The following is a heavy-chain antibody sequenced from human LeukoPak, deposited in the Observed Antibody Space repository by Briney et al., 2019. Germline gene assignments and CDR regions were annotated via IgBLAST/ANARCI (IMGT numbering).Heavy chain of an antibody. CDR1: GFTFSDYY. CDR2: ISGSGSTI. V-gene: IGHV3-11*01. Sequence: PGGSLRLSCAASGFTFSDYYMSWIRQAPGKGLEWVSYISGSGSTIYYADSVKGRFTISRDNAKNSLYLQMNSLRAEDTAVYYCAKDFWVAGYFDYWGQGTLVTVSS. J-gene: IGHJ4*02. D-gene: IGHD6-19*01. CDR3: AKDFWVAGYFDY.